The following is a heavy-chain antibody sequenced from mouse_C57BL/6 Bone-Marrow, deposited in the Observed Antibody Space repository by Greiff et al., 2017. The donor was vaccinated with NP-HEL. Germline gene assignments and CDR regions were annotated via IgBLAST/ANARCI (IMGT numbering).Heavy chain of an antibody. CDR2: IDPANGNT. CDR1: GFNIKNTY. V-gene: IGHV14-3*01. CDR3: ALTTVVAGDAMDY. J-gene: IGHJ4*01. D-gene: IGHD1-1*01. Sequence: EVQLQQSVAELVRPGASVKLSCTASGFNIKNTYMHWVKQRPEQGLEWIGRIDPANGNTKYAPKFQGKATITADTSSNTAYLQLSSLTSEDTAIYYSALTTVVAGDAMDYWGQGTSVTVSS.